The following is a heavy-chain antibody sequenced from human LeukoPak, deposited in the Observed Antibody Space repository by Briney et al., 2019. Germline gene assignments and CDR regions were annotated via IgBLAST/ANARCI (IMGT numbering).Heavy chain of an antibody. CDR2: VYYSGST. CDR1: GGSISSFY. J-gene: IGHJ4*02. D-gene: IGHD1-26*01. CDR3: ARRVGKLFDY. Sequence: SETLSLTCTVSGGSISSFYWSWIRQPPGKGLEWIAYVYYSGSTKCNPSLKSRVTISVDTSKNQFSLRLSSVTAADTAVYYCARRVGKLFDYWGQGTLVTVSS. V-gene: IGHV4-59*08.